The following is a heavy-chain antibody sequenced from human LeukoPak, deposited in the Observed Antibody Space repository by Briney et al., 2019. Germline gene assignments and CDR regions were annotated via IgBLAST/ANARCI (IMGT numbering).Heavy chain of an antibody. CDR3: ARPGASSPGNWFAS. D-gene: IGHD6-13*01. J-gene: IGHJ5*01. Sequence: ASVTVSFTASGYTFTSYYMHWVRQAPGQGLEWMGIINPSGGSTSYAQKFQGRVTITRDTSASIVYLELTSLRSEDTAVYYCARPGASSPGNWFASWGQGTLVTVSS. CDR2: INPSGGST. CDR1: GYTFTSYY. V-gene: IGHV1-46*01.